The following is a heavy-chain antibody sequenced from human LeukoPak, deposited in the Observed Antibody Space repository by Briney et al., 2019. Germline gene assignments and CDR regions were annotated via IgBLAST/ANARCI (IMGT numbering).Heavy chain of an antibody. CDR2: IGPNGAST. Sequence: GGSLRLSCSTSGFTFSNHFMHWVRQAPGKGLEYVSSIGPNGASTLYADSVKGRFTISRDNSKNALYLQMNSLRAEDTAVYYCALKSHDFWSGYYSTDYWGQGTLVTVSS. CDR1: GFTFSNHF. J-gene: IGHJ4*02. D-gene: IGHD3-3*01. CDR3: ALKSHDFWSGYYSTDY. V-gene: IGHV3-64*04.